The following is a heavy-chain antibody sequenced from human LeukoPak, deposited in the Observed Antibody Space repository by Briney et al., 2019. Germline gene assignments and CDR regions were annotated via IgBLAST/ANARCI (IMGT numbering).Heavy chain of an antibody. J-gene: IGHJ4*02. CDR3: AINYGDYPPDS. Sequence: SETLSLTCTVSGGSITSYYWSWIRQPPGKGLEWIGYIYYSGSNNYNPSLKSRVTMSVDTSKNQFSLMLSSVSAADTAVYYFAINYGDYPPDSWGQGTLVTVSS. D-gene: IGHD4-17*01. CDR2: IYYSGSN. CDR1: GGSITSYY. V-gene: IGHV4-59*01.